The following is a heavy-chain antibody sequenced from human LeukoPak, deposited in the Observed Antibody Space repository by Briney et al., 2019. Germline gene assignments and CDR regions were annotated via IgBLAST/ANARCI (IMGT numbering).Heavy chain of an antibody. Sequence: ASVKVSCKVSGYTLTELSMHWVRQAPGKGLEWMGGFDPEDGETIYAQKFQGRVTMTEDTSTDTAYMELSSLRSEDTAVYNCATDLRGYSYGTVAFHIWGQGTMVTVSS. CDR2: FDPEDGET. J-gene: IGHJ3*02. CDR1: GYTLTELS. CDR3: ATDLRGYSYGTVAFHI. V-gene: IGHV1-24*01. D-gene: IGHD5-18*01.